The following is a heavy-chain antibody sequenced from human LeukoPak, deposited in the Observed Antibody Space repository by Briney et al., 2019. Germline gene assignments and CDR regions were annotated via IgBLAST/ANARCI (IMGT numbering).Heavy chain of an antibody. J-gene: IGHJ4*02. V-gene: IGHV3-33*06. D-gene: IGHD1-14*01. CDR2: VWSDGSNR. CDR1: GFTFSSYG. Sequence: PGGSLRLSCTPSGFTFSSYGMHWVRQAPGKGLEWIAVVWSDGSNRFYADSVEGRFTISRDNSKNTLYLQMNSLRAEDTAVYYCAKSNTESQTTVGNWGQGTLVSVSS. CDR3: AKSNTESQTTVGN.